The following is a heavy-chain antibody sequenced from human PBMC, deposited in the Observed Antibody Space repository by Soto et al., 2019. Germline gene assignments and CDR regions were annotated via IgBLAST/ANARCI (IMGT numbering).Heavy chain of an antibody. CDR1: GFTFSSYG. Sequence: PGGSLRLSCAASGFTFSSYGMHWVRQAPGKGLEWVAVIWYDGSNKYYADSVKGRFTISRDNSKNTLYLQMNSLRAEDTAVYYCARDSLGYYDSSGSDAFDIWGQGTMVTVSS. D-gene: IGHD3-22*01. CDR2: IWYDGSNK. J-gene: IGHJ3*02. CDR3: ARDSLGYYDSSGSDAFDI. V-gene: IGHV3-33*01.